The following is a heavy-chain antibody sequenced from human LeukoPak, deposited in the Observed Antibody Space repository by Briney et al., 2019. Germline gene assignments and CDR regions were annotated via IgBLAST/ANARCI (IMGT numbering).Heavy chain of an antibody. D-gene: IGHD3-22*01. J-gene: IGHJ4*02. V-gene: IGHV3-48*03. CDR3: ARGTQWLDLDY. CDR2: ISSGSSSI. CDR1: GFTFSSYE. Sequence: GGSLRLSCAASGFTFSSYEMNWVRQAPGKGLEWVSYISSGSSSIFYADSVKGRFTISRDNSMNSLYLQMNSLRVEDTAVYYCARGTQWLDLDYWGQGTLVTVSS.